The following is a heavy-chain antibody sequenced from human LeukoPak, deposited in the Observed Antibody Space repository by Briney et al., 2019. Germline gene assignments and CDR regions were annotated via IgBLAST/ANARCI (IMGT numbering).Heavy chain of an antibody. CDR1: GCTFDDYA. Sequence: GRSLRLSCAASGCTFDDYAMHWVRQAPGKALEWVSGIRWNSGSIGYADSVKGRFTISRDNAKNSLYLQMNSLRAEDTALYYCAKDMIAAAGTPLRCYYGMDVWGQGTTVTVPS. V-gene: IGHV3-9*01. CDR3: AKDMIAAAGTPLRCYYGMDV. CDR2: IRWNSGSI. D-gene: IGHD6-13*01. J-gene: IGHJ6*02.